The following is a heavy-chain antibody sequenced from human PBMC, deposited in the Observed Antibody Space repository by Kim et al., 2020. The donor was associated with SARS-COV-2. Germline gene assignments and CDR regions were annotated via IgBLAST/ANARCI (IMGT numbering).Heavy chain of an antibody. CDR2: SGSI. D-gene: IGHD6-19*01. Sequence: SGSIGYADSVKGRFTISRDNAKNSLYLQMNSLRAEDTALYYCARSSGADYWGQGTLVTVSS. J-gene: IGHJ4*02. V-gene: IGHV3-9*01. CDR3: ARSSGADY.